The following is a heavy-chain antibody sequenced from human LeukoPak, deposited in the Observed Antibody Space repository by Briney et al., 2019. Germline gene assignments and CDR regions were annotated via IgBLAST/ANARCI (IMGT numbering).Heavy chain of an antibody. D-gene: IGHD1-1*01. CDR2: ISGSGGST. CDR3: AKTTINDYGDF. Sequence: GGSLRLSCAASGFTFSSYAMSWVRQAPGKGREWVSAISGSGGSTYYADSVKGRFTISRDNSKNTLYLQMNSLRGEDTAVYYCAKTTINDYGDFWGQGTLVTVSS. V-gene: IGHV3-23*01. J-gene: IGHJ4*02. CDR1: GFTFSSYA.